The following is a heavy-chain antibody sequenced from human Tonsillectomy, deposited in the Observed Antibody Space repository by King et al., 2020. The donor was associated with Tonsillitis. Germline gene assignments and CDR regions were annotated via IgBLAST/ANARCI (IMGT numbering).Heavy chain of an antibody. CDR2: LSGSGDNT. D-gene: IGHD3-22*01. Sequence: DVQLVESGGGLVQPGGSLRLSCAASGFIFNTYAMNWVRQAPGKGLQWVSTLSGSGDNTYYADSVRGRFTISRDNSKNTLYLQLNSLRAEDTAVYYCAKDFHYYDSSDYSASPDYWCQGTLVTVSS. V-gene: IGHV3-23*04. CDR3: AKDFHYYDSSDYSASPDY. CDR1: GFIFNTYA. J-gene: IGHJ4*02.